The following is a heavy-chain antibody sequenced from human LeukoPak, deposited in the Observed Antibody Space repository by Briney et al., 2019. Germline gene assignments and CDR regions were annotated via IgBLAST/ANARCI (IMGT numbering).Heavy chain of an antibody. CDR2: INQDGNSQ. D-gene: IGHD2-21*01. CDR3: ARSLWPEDY. J-gene: IGHJ4*02. CDR1: GFAFSSYW. V-gene: IGHV3-7*01. Sequence: GGSLRLSCEASGFAFSSYWASWVRQAPGKGLEWVANINQDGNSQNYVDSVRGRFTISKDNAKNSVYLQMSSLRAEDTAVYYCARSLWPEDYWGQGILVTVSS.